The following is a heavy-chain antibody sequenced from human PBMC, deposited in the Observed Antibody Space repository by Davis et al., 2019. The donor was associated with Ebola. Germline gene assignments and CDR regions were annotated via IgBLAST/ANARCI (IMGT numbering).Heavy chain of an antibody. CDR2: IRSKANSYAI. Sequence: GGSLRLSCAASGFTFSGSAMHWVRQASGKGLEWVGRIRSKANSYAIAYAASVKGRFTISRDDSKNTAYLQMNSLKTEDTAVYYCTSTTVTNDYWGQGTLVTVSS. CDR3: TSTTVTNDY. V-gene: IGHV3-73*01. D-gene: IGHD4-17*01. J-gene: IGHJ4*02. CDR1: GFTFSGSA.